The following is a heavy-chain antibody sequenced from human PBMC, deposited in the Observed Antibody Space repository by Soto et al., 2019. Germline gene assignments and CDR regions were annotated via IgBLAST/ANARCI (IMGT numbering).Heavy chain of an antibody. CDR1: GDTFNSYV. J-gene: IGHJ4*02. CDR3: ARESLGAKGADH. CDR2: IIPIIGVT. D-gene: IGHD3-16*01. V-gene: IGHV1-69*17. Sequence: QVQLVQSGAEVKRPGSSVKVSCESSGDTFNSYVISWVRQAPGQGLEWMGGIIPIIGVTHYAQKFQGRVTISALRSTGTGYMELTNLGLEDTALYYCARESLGAKGADHWGQGTLVTGSS.